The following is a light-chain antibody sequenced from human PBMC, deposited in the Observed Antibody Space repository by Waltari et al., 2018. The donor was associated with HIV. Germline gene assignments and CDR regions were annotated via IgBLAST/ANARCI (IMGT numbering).Light chain of an antibody. CDR1: TLSNNY. V-gene: IGLV3-1*01. J-gene: IGLJ2*01. CDR2: QDR. Sequence: SYDLTQAPSLSVSPGQAATILCSGFTLSNNYVSWYQQKPGQSPLLLILQDRKRPAGIPERFSGSSSGNTATLTISGTQSVDEADYFCQAWGNNTVVFGGGTKLTVL. CDR3: QAWGNNTVV.